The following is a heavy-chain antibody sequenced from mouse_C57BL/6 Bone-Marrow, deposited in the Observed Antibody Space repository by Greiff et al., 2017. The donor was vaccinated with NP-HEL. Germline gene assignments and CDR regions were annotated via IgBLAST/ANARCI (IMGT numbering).Heavy chain of an antibody. D-gene: IGHD1-1*01. V-gene: IGHV3-6*01. CDR2: ISYDGSN. J-gene: IGHJ1*03. CDR3: AIITTVVAKGYFDV. Sequence: EVKLQESGPGLVKPSQSLSLTCSVTGYSITSGYYWNWIRQFPGNKLEWMGYISYDGSNNYNPSLKNRISITRDTSKNQFFLKLNSVTTEDTATYYCAIITTVVAKGYFDVWGTGTTVTVSS. CDR1: GYSITSGYY.